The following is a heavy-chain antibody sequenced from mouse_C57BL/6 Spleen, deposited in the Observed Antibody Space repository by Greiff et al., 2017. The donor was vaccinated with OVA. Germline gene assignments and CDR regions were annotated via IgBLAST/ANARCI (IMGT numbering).Heavy chain of an antibody. D-gene: IGHD3-2*02. V-gene: IGHV1-50*01. CDR3: ARTAAQATDAMDY. CDR2: IDPSASYT. J-gene: IGHJ4*01. CDR1: GYTFTSYW. Sequence: QVQLQQPGAELVKPGASVKLSCKASGYTFTSYWMQWVKQRPGQGLEWIGEIDPSASYTNYNQKFKGKATLTVDTSSSTAYMQLSSLTSEDSAVYYCARTAAQATDAMDYWGQGTSVTVSS.